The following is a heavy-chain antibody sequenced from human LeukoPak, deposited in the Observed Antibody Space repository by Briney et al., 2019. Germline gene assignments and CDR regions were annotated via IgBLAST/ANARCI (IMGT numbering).Heavy chain of an antibody. V-gene: IGHV3-7*01. CDR3: ARVDYYGSGSYVLDY. D-gene: IGHD3-10*01. CDR2: IKQDGSEE. Sequence: GGSLRLSCAASGFTFSSFWMSWVRQAPGKGLEWVANIKQDGSEEYYVDSVKGRFTISRDNAKNSLYLQMNSLRAEDTAVYYCARVDYYGSGSYVLDYWGQGTLVTVSS. CDR1: GFTFSSFW. J-gene: IGHJ4*02.